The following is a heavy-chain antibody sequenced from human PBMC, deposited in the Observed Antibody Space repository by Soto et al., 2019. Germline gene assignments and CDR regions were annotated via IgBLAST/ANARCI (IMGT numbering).Heavy chain of an antibody. V-gene: IGHV6-1*01. J-gene: IGHJ6*02. D-gene: IGHD6-13*01. CDR2: TYYRSKWYN. CDR1: GDSVSSNSAA. Sequence: SQTLSLTCAISGDSVSSNSAAWNWIRQSPSRGLEWLGRTYYRSKWYNDYAVSVKSRITINPDTSKNQFSLQLNSVTPEDTAVYYCAREGIAAAGWDYYYYGMDVCGQGTTVTVSS. CDR3: AREGIAAAGWDYYYYGMDV.